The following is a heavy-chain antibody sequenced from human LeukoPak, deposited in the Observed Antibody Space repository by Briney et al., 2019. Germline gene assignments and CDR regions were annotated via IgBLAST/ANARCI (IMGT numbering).Heavy chain of an antibody. CDR2: IYTSGST. D-gene: IGHD6-13*01. CDR1: GGSISSYY. J-gene: IGHJ4*02. CDR3: ARDTGSRNIAAAFDY. V-gene: IGHV4-4*07. Sequence: SEPLSLTCIVSGGSISSYYWSWIRQPAGKGPEGIGRIYTSGSTNYNPSLKRRVTLSVDKSKNQFSLKLNSVTAADTAVYYCARDTGSRNIAAAFDYWGQGTLVTVSS.